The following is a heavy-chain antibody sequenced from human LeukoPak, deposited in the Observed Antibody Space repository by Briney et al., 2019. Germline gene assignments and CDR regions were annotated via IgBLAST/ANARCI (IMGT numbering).Heavy chain of an antibody. D-gene: IGHD3-10*01. CDR1: GFTFSRYD. CDR2: IWYDGSNE. J-gene: IGHJ4*02. Sequence: GGSLRLSCAASGFTFSRYDMHWVRQAPGKGLEWVAVIWYDGSNEYYADSVKGRFTISRDNSKNTLYLQMNGLRAEDTAVYYCARDGYGSGTYPGYYFDNWGQGTLVTVSS. CDR3: ARDGYGSGTYPGYYFDN. V-gene: IGHV3-33*01.